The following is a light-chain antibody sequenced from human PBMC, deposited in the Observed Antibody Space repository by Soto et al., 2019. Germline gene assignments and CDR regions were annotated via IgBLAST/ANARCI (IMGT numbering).Light chain of an antibody. Sequence: GDTVTITCRASQGVSNWVAWYRQKPGQAPELLIYGASTLQSGVPSRFSGTGYGTDFTLTISNLHPADSAAYACQQYDSYTYTFGQGTKVDIK. CDR2: GAS. CDR1: QGVSNW. CDR3: QQYDSYTYT. V-gene: IGKV1-5*01. J-gene: IGKJ2*01.